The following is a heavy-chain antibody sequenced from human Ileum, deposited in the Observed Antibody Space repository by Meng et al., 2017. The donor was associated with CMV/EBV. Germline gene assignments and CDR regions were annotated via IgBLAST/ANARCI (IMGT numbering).Heavy chain of an antibody. CDR3: ARQSAAAYDY. CDR2: IYTNENT. CDR1: GGSISSGSYY. Sequence: QGQLQESGPGLVKHSETLSLTCTVSGGSISSGSYYWTWIRQSAGKGLEWIGRIYTNENTNYNPSLKSRVTISIDTSKNQFSLKLTSVTAADTALYYCARQSAAAYDYWGQGTLVTASS. D-gene: IGHD6-13*01. V-gene: IGHV4-61*02. J-gene: IGHJ4*02.